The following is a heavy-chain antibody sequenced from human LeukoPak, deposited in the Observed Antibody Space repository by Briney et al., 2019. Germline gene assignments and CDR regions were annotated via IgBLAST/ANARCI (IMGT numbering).Heavy chain of an antibody. CDR1: GCTFSHFW. CDR3: AKDYCRGGNCPLPFFDS. V-gene: IGHV3-7*03. CDR2: IKKTGSET. J-gene: IGHJ4*02. Sequence: GGSLRLSCAASGCTFSHFWMSWVRQAPGKGLEWVAYIKKTGSETYYVDSVRGRFTITRDNTRNSLFLQMYSLRAEDTATYYCAKDYCRGGNCPLPFFDSWGQGTLVTVSS. D-gene: IGHD2-15*01.